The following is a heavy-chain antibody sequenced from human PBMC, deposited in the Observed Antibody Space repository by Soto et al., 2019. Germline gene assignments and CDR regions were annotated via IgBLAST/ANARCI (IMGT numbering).Heavy chain of an antibody. V-gene: IGHV3-15*01. J-gene: IGHJ4*02. CDR1: GLTFSNVW. Sequence: EVQLVESGGGLVKPGGSLRLSCAASGLTFSNVWMNWVRQAPGKGLEWVGRIKSKTDGGTTDYAAPVKGRFTMSRDDSNNTLYLQMNSLKTEDTARYYCATDGGLSSSGWYYWGQGTLVTVSS. CDR2: IKSKTDGGTT. CDR3: ATDGGLSSSGWYY. D-gene: IGHD6-19*01.